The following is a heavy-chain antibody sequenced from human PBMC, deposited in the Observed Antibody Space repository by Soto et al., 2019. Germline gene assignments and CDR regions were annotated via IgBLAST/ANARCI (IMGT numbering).Heavy chain of an antibody. CDR1: GYTFTGYY. CDR2: INPNSGGT. J-gene: IGHJ4*02. D-gene: IGHD6-6*01. V-gene: IGHV1-2*04. Sequence: ASVKVSCKASGYTFTGYYMHWVRQAPGQGLEWMGWINPNSGGTNYAQKFQGWVTMTRDTSISTAYMELSRLRSDDTAVYYCARDSRAARLGYFFDYWGQGSLDTVSA. CDR3: ARDSRAARLGYFFDY.